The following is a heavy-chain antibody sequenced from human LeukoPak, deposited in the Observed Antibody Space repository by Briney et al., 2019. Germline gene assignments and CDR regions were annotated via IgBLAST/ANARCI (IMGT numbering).Heavy chain of an antibody. CDR2: IHYTGST. Sequence: PSETLSLTCTVSGGSISSSSYSWGWIRQPPGKGLEWIGSIHYTGSTSYNPSLKSRVTISVDTSKNQFSLKLSSVTAADTAVYYCARDDNYGIFVNVDYWGQGTLVTVSS. J-gene: IGHJ4*02. V-gene: IGHV4-39*07. D-gene: IGHD4-11*01. CDR3: ARDDNYGIFVNVDY. CDR1: GGSISSSSYS.